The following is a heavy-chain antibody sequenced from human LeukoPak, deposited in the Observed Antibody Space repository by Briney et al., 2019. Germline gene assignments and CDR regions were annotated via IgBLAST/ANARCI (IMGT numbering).Heavy chain of an antibody. Sequence: PSETLSLTCTVSGGSISFISSSTYYWGSIRQAPGKGLEWIGSLYYGESSHYNPSLKSRATLSVDTSNNQFSLKLTSVTAADAAVYFCARQLPTAAADTRGYFDYWGQGTVVTVSS. CDR2: LYYGESS. CDR1: GGSISFISSSTYY. D-gene: IGHD6-25*01. V-gene: IGHV4-39*01. J-gene: IGHJ4*02. CDR3: ARQLPTAAADTRGYFDY.